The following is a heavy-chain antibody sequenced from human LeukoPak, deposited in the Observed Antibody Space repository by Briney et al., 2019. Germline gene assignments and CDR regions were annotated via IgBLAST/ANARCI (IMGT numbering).Heavy chain of an antibody. Sequence: PGGSLRLSCAASGFTVSNKYMTWVRQAPGKGLEWVSLIYSGGSTYYADSVKGRFTISRDNSKNTLYLQMNSLRAEDTAVYYCARDVMAPDAFDIWGQGTMVTVSS. J-gene: IGHJ3*02. CDR2: IYSGGST. V-gene: IGHV3-66*01. CDR1: GFTVSNKY. CDR3: ARDVMAPDAFDI. D-gene: IGHD5-24*01.